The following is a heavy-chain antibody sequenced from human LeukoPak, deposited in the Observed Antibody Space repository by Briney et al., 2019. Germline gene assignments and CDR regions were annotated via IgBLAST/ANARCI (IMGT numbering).Heavy chain of an antibody. V-gene: IGHV4-34*01. CDR3: ARGSSGGWYIKGQNYFDY. Sequence: PSETLSLTCAVYGGSFSGYYWSWIRQPPGKGLEWIGEINHSGSTNYNPSLKSRVTISVDTSKNQFFLKLSSVTAADTAVYYCARGSSGGWYIKGQNYFDYWGQGTLVTVSS. CDR1: GGSFSGYY. CDR2: INHSGST. J-gene: IGHJ4*02. D-gene: IGHD6-19*01.